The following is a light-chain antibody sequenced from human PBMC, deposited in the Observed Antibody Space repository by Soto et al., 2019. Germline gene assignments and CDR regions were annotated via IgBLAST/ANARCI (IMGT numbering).Light chain of an antibody. CDR3: QKYDRVPGT. CDR1: QGSSNY. V-gene: IGKV1-27*01. J-gene: IGKJ1*01. Sequence: DIQRTQSPSSLSASVGDRVTITCRASQGSSNYLAWYQQKPGKVPKLLIYAASTLQTGVPSRFSGSGSGTDFTRTIISLQPEDVATYSCQKYDRVPGTFGQGTKVEVK. CDR2: AAS.